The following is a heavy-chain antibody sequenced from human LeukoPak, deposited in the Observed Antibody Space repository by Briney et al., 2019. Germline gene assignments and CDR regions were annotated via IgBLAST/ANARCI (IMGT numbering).Heavy chain of an antibody. CDR2: IYYSGST. CDR3: ARGRSRVRWPALSYFQH. CDR1: GGSISSYY. Sequence: PSETLSLTCTVSGGSISSYYWSWIRQPPGKGLEWIGYIYYSGSTNYNPSLKSRVTISVGTSKNQFSLKLSSVTAADTAVYYCARGRSRVRWPALSYFQHWGQGTLVTVSS. V-gene: IGHV4-59*12. J-gene: IGHJ1*01. D-gene: IGHD4-23*01.